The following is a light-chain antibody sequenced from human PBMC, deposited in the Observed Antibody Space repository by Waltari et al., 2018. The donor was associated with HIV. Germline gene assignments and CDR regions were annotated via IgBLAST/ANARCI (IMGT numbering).Light chain of an antibody. J-gene: IGLJ7*01. CDR2: KDS. Sequence: SSALTPPPSVSVSPGQTARITCSGDVFPKQYAYWYQQKPGQAPVVVISKDSERPSGIPERFSGSSSGTTVTLTISGVQAEDEADYYCQSADSSGTYAVFGGGTQLTVL. CDR1: VFPKQY. V-gene: IGLV3-25*03. CDR3: QSADSSGTYAV.